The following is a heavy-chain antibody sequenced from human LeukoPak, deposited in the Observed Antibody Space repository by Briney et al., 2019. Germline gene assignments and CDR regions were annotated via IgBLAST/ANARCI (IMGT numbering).Heavy chain of an antibody. CDR2: IYYSGST. Sequence: SQTLSLTCTVSGGSVSSGDYYWRWIRQPPGKGLEWIGYIYYSGSTYYNPSLKSRVTISVDTSKNQFSLKLSSVTAADTAVYSCARGEWYFDYWGQGTLVTVSS. CDR3: ARGEWYFDY. D-gene: IGHD3-3*01. V-gene: IGHV4-30-4*08. CDR1: GGSVSSGDYY. J-gene: IGHJ4*02.